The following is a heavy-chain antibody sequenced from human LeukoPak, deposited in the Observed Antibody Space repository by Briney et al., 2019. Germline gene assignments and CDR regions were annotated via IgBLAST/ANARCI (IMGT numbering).Heavy chain of an antibody. D-gene: IGHD2-2*01. CDR2: INPNSGGT. CDR1: GYTFTGYY. J-gene: IGHJ5*02. Sequence: ASVKVSCKASGYTFTGYYMHWVRQAPGQGLEWMGWINPNSGGTNYAQKFQGRVTMTRDTSISTAYVELSRLRSDDTAVYYCARSYCSSTSCYGGWFDPWGQGTLVTVSS. V-gene: IGHV1-2*02. CDR3: ARSYCSSTSCYGGWFDP.